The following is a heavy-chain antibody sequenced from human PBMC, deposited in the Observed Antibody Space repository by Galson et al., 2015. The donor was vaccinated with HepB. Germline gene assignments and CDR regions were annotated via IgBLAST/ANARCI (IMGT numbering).Heavy chain of an antibody. CDR1: GFTFSSYG. CDR2: IRYDGSNK. J-gene: IGHJ4*02. V-gene: IGHV3-30*02. D-gene: IGHD3-10*01. Sequence: SLRLSCAASGFTFSSYGMHWVRQAPGKGLEWVAFIRYDGSNKYYADSVKGRFTISRVNSKNTLYLQMNSLRAEDTAVYYCAKVTVSMVRGVILIDYWGQGTLVTVSS. CDR3: AKVTVSMVRGVILIDY.